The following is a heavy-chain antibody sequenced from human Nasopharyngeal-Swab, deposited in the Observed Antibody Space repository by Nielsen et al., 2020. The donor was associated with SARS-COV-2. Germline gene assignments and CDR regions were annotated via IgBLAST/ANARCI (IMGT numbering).Heavy chain of an antibody. V-gene: IGHV3-33*01. D-gene: IGHD3-22*01. J-gene: IGHJ4*02. CDR1: GFTFSSYG. Sequence: GESLKISCAASGFTFSSYGVHWVRQAPGKGLEWVAVIWFDGRNKYYADSVKGRFTISRDNSKNTLPLPPNSLRGEDTAVYYCARDLDYYDNSGYPFDYWGQGTLVTVSS. CDR3: ARDLDYYDNSGYPFDY. CDR2: IWFDGRNK.